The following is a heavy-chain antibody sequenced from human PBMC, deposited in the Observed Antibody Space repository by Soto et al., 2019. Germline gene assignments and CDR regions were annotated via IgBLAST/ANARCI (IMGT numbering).Heavy chain of an antibody. Sequence: ETLSLTCTVSGFTFSSYSMNWVRQAPGKGLEWVSSISSSSSYIYYADSVKGRFTISRDNAKNSLYLQMNSLRAEDTAVYYCARDDVWEPSKGYYYGMDVWGQGTTVTVSS. J-gene: IGHJ6*02. D-gene: IGHD1-26*01. CDR3: ARDDVWEPSKGYYYGMDV. CDR1: GFTFSSYS. CDR2: ISSSSSYI. V-gene: IGHV3-21*01.